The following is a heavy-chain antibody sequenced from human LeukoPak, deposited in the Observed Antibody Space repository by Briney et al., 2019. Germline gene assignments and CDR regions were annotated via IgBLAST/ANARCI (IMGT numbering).Heavy chain of an antibody. J-gene: IGHJ4*02. CDR2: IKQIGSVK. V-gene: IGHV3-7*01. D-gene: IGHD3-22*01. CDR3: AIVGGLDSSGYYGGY. CDR1: GFTSSSYW. Sequence: GGSLRLSCAHSGFTSSSYWMSWVRQAPGGRLEWVANIKQIGSVKYNVDSVKGRFTIARDNAKNSLYMQMNSLRAEYTAVYYWAIVGGLDSSGYYGGYWGQGTLVTVSS.